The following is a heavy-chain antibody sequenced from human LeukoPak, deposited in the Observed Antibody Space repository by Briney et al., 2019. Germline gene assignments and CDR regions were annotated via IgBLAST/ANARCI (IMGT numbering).Heavy chain of an antibody. Sequence: SETLSLTCAIYGGSFSGYYWSWIRQPPGKGLEWIGEINHSGSTNYNPSLKCRVTISVDTSTNSFSLELSSVTAADTAVYYCARVGYCGGDCYPFDYWGQGTVTPISS. V-gene: IGHV4-34*01. CDR1: GGSFSGYY. CDR2: INHSGST. D-gene: IGHD2-21*02. CDR3: ARVGYCGGDCYPFDY. J-gene: IGHJ4*02.